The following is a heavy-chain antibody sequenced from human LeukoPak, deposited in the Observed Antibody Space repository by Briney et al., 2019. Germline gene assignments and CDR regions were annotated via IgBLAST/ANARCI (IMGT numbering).Heavy chain of an antibody. CDR1: GFTFSSYG. CDR2: IWYDGSNK. V-gene: IGHV3-33*01. CDR3: ARDALYPTVTTNGGLGY. D-gene: IGHD4-17*01. Sequence: PGRSPRLSCAASGFTFSSYGMHWVRQAPGKGLEWVAVIWYDGSNKYYADSVKGRFTISRDNSKNTLYLQMNSLRAEDTAVYYCARDALYPTVTTNGGLGYWGQGTLVTVSS. J-gene: IGHJ4*02.